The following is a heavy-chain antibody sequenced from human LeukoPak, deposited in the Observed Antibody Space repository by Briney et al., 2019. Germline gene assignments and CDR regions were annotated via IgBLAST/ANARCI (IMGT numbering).Heavy chain of an antibody. CDR3: ARHYHGRGSGRYYEDY. CDR2: TNHVGST. V-gene: IGHV4-59*08. CDR1: GGSMSSYY. Sequence: SETLSLTCIVSGGSMSSYYWNWIRQPPGKGLQWVGYTNHVGSTDYNPSLKGRVTISIDTSKNQFSLKSSSVTAADTAVYYCARHYHGRGSGRYYEDYWGQRTLVIVSS. J-gene: IGHJ4*02. D-gene: IGHD1-26*01.